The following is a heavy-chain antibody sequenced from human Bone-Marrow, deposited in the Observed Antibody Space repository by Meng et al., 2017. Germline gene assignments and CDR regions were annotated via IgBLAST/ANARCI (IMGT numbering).Heavy chain of an antibody. J-gene: IGHJ4*02. D-gene: IGHD6-13*01. V-gene: IGHV4-4*02. CDR1: GGSISSSHW. CDR3: ARENQGGIVEGGPTYYFDY. Sequence: QGQLQWAGPGLVKPSGTLSLTCAVSGGSISSSHWWTWVRQSPGRGLEWIGEIYHSGTTNYNPSLKSRVTISVDKSRNLFSLNLSSVTAADTAMYYCARENQGGIVEGGPTYYFDYWGQGALVTVSS. CDR2: IYHSGTT.